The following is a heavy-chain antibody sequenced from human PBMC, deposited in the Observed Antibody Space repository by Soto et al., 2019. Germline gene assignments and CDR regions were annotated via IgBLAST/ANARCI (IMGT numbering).Heavy chain of an antibody. CDR2: INSDASTT. CDR1: GFSVSSNY. CDR3: ARGPSGWFGYDY. Sequence: PGGSLRLSCEASGFSVSSNYMSWVRQAPGKGLVWVSRINSDASTTNYADSVKGRFTISRDNAKNTLYLQMDSLTAEDTAVYYCARGPSGWFGYDYWGQGTLVTVSS. D-gene: IGHD6-19*01. J-gene: IGHJ4*02. V-gene: IGHV3-74*01.